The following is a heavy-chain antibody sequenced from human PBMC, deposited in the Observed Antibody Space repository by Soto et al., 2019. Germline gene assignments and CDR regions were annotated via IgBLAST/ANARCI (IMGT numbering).Heavy chain of an antibody. CDR1: GGSISSGGYY. D-gene: IGHD6-6*01. CDR2: IYYSGST. Sequence: LSLTCTVSGGSISSGGYYWSWIRQHPGKGLEWIGYIYYSGSTYYNPSLKSRVTISVDTSKNQFSLKLSSVTAADTAVYYCARDCYSSSSRASAYYYGMDVWGQGTTVTVSS. J-gene: IGHJ6*02. CDR3: ARDCYSSSSRASAYYYGMDV. V-gene: IGHV4-31*03.